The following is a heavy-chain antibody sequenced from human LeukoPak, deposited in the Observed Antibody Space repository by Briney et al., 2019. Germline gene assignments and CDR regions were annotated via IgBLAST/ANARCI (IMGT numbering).Heavy chain of an antibody. CDR2: LNPDSGDT. J-gene: IGHJ3*01. CDR1: GYTFINFF. Sequence: ASVKVSCKASGYTFINFFIHWVRQAPGQGLEWMGWLNPDSGDTHYILKFQGRVTMTRDTITTAYLELNKLTSDDTAVYYCAREVRAFDVWGQGTMVTASS. CDR3: AREVRAFDV. V-gene: IGHV1-2*02.